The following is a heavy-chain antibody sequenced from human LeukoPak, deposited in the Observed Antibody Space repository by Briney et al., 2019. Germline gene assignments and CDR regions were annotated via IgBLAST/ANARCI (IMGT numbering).Heavy chain of an antibody. CDR1: GGSFSGYY. J-gene: IGHJ4*02. V-gene: IGHV4-34*01. CDR2: INHSGST. Sequence: PSETLSLTCAVYGGSFSGYYWSWLRQPPGKGLEWIGEINHSGSTNYNPSLKSRVTISVDTSKNQFSLKLSSVTAADTAVYYCASPTSIPGKGYWGQGTLVTVSS. D-gene: IGHD1-14*01. CDR3: ASPTSIPGKGY.